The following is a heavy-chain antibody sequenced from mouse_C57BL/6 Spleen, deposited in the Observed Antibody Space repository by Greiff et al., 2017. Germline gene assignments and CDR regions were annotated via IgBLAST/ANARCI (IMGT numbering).Heavy chain of an antibody. D-gene: IGHD1-2*01. CDR1: GYAFSSYW. CDR2: IYPGDGDT. CDR3: ATHYYGYFDY. V-gene: IGHV1-80*01. J-gene: IGHJ2*01. Sequence: VQLVESGAELVKPGASVKISCKASGYAFSSYWMNWVKQRPGKGLEWIGQIYPGDGDTNYNGKFKGKATLTADKSSSTAYMQLSSLTSEDSAVYFCATHYYGYFDYWGQGTTLTVSS.